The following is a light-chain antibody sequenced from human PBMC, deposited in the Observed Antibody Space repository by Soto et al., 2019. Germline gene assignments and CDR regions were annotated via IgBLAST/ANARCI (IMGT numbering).Light chain of an antibody. J-gene: IGKJ1*01. V-gene: IGKV1-5*01. CDR3: LQNNRYPWT. Sequence: DIQMTQSPSTLSASVGDRVTITCRASESISGWLAWYQQKPGEAPKLLIYDASTLESGVPSRFSGSGSETQFTLTISSLQPEDSATYYCLQNNRYPWTFGQGTKVDIK. CDR1: ESISGW. CDR2: DAS.